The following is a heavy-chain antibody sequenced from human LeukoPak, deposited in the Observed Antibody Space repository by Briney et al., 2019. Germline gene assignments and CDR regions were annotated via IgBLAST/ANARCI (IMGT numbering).Heavy chain of an antibody. CDR2: ISSSGSTI. CDR1: GSTFSSNE. D-gene: IGHD5-12*01. J-gene: IGHJ4*02. CDR3: ARSGYSGYTSFDY. V-gene: IGHV3-48*03. Sequence: GGSLRLSCAASGSTFSSNETNWGGQAPGKGLEGFSYISSSGSTINYADSVKGRFTISRDNAKNSLYLQMNSLRAEDTAVYYCARSGYSGYTSFDYWGQGTLVTVSS.